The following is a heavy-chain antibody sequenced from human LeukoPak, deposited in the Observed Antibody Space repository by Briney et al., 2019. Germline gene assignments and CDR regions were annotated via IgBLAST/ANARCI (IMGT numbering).Heavy chain of an antibody. V-gene: IGHV3-43*01. J-gene: IGHJ3*02. CDR3: AKARGLIGGAFGI. D-gene: IGHD3-22*01. Sequence: GGSLRLSCAASGFTFSSYSMNWVRQAPGKGLEWDSLISWDGETTYYADSVKGRFTTSRDNSKNSLYLQMNSLRSEDTALYYCAKARGLIGGAFGIWGQGTMVTVSS. CDR2: ISWDGETT. CDR1: GFTFSSYS.